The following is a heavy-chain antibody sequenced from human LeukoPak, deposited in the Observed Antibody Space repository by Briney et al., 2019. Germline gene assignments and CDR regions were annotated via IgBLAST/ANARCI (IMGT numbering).Heavy chain of an antibody. J-gene: IGHJ4*02. V-gene: IGHV3-23*01. D-gene: IGHD4-17*01. CDR3: ATRHDYGDYYPFDY. Sequence: GGSLRLSCAASGFTFSNYWMNWVRQAPGKGLEWVSAISGSGGSTYYADSVKGRFTISRDNSKNTLYLQMNSLRAEDTAVYYCATRHDYGDYYPFDYWGQGTLVTVSS. CDR1: GFTFSNYW. CDR2: ISGSGGST.